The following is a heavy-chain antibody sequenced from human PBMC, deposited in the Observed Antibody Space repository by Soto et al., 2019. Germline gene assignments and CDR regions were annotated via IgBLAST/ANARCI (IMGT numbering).Heavy chain of an antibody. D-gene: IGHD3-22*01. CDR3: ARSYQWITMIVVVSNWFDP. J-gene: IGHJ5*02. V-gene: IGHV1-18*01. Sequence: ASVKVSCKASGYTFTSYGISWVRQAPGQGLEWMGWISAYNGNTNYAQKLQGRVTMTTDTSTSTAYMELRSLRSDDTAVYYCARSYQWITMIVVVSNWFDPWGQGTLVTVSS. CDR1: GYTFTSYG. CDR2: ISAYNGNT.